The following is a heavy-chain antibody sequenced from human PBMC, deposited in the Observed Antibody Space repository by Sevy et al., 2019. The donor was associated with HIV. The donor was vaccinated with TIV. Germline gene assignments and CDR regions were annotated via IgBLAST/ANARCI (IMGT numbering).Heavy chain of an antibody. CDR1: GFSFGDYD. D-gene: IGHD3-16*01. V-gene: IGHV3-13*01. CDR3: ARRRFREGATDDAFDI. CDR2: IGTAGDT. J-gene: IGHJ3*02. Sequence: GGSLRLSCAASGFSFGDYDMHWVRQLSGKGLEWVSSIGTAGDTYYIGSVEGGFTISRENATNTLYLQMNSLGGEDTAVYYCARRRFREGATDDAFDIWGQGTLVTVSS.